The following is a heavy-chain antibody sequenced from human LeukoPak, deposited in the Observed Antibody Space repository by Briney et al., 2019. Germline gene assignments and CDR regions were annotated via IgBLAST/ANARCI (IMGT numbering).Heavy chain of an antibody. Sequence: GGSLRLSCAASGFTFSSYSMNWVRQAPGKGLGWVSSISSSSSYIYYADSVKGRFTISRDNAKNSLYLQMNSLRAEDTAVYYCAKDPSYTAAGIDYWGQGTLVTVSS. V-gene: IGHV3-21*01. CDR1: GFTFSSYS. J-gene: IGHJ4*02. CDR3: AKDPSYTAAGIDY. D-gene: IGHD6-13*01. CDR2: ISSSSSYI.